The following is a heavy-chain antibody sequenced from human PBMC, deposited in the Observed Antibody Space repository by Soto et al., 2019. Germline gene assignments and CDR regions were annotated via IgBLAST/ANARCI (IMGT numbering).Heavy chain of an antibody. CDR2: IYYSGST. CDR1: GGSSSSYY. V-gene: IGHV4-59*01. Sequence: TLSLTCNVSGGSSSSYYWSWIRQPPGKGLEWIGYIYYSGSTNYNPSLKSRGTISVDTSKNQFSLKLSSVTAADTAVYYCSREERWLHFYAFDIWGQGTMVTVSS. CDR3: SREERWLHFYAFDI. D-gene: IGHD5-12*01. J-gene: IGHJ3*02.